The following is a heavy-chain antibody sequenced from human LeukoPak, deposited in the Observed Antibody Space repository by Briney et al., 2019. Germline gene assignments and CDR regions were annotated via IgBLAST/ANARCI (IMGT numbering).Heavy chain of an antibody. CDR1: GFTFSQYS. J-gene: IGHJ6*03. D-gene: IGHD1-26*01. CDR2: ISSISGAK. V-gene: IGHV3-48*04. Sequence: GGSLRLSCAASGFTFSQYSMNWVRQAPGEGLEWLSYISSISGAKYYANSVKGRFTISRDNAKNLLYLQMNSLRAEDTAVYYCARAHKIRAWEVYMDVWGKGTTVTVSS. CDR3: ARAHKIRAWEVYMDV.